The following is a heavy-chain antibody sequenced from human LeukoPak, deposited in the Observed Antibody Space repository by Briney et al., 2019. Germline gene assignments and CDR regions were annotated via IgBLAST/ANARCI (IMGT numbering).Heavy chain of an antibody. CDR1: GGSISSSSYY. Sequence: PSETLSLTCTVSGGSISSSSYYWGWIRQPPGKGLEWIGGIYYSGSTYYNPSLKSRVTISVDTSKNQFSLKLSSVTAADTAVYYCARAGGNVRYNWFDPWGQGTLVTVSS. CDR3: ARAGGNVRYNWFDP. D-gene: IGHD3-10*01. J-gene: IGHJ5*02. V-gene: IGHV4-39*07. CDR2: IYYSGST.